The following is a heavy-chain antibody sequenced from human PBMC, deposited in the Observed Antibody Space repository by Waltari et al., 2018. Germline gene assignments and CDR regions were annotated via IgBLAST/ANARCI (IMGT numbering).Heavy chain of an antibody. Sequence: QVQLVQSGAEVKKPGASVKVSCKAYGSTFTGYYMHWVRQAPGQGLEWMGRINPNSGGTNYAQKFQGRVTMTRDTSISTAYMELSRLRSDDTAVYYCARGALSTGIAVAGTEDYWGQGTLVTVSS. CDR3: ARGALSTGIAVAGTEDY. CDR2: INPNSGGT. D-gene: IGHD6-19*01. V-gene: IGHV1-2*06. CDR1: GSTFTGYY. J-gene: IGHJ4*02.